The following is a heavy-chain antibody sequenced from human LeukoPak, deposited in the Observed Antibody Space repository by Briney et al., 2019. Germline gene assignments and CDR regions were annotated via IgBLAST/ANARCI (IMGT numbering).Heavy chain of an antibody. CDR3: ARGPGVVPAALYYYYMDV. CDR2: TNHSGST. J-gene: IGHJ6*03. D-gene: IGHD2-2*01. Sequence: PSETLSLTCAVYGGSFSGYYWSWIRQPPGKGLEWIGETNHSGSTNYNPSLKSRVTISVDTSKNQFSLKLSSVTAADTAVYYCARGPGVVPAALYYYYMDVWGKGTTVTVSS. V-gene: IGHV4-34*01. CDR1: GGSFSGYY.